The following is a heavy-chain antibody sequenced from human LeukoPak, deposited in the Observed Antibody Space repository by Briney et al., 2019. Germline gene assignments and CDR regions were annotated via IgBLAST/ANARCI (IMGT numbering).Heavy chain of an antibody. J-gene: IGHJ4*02. CDR1: GYTFTGYY. CDR3: AREDGGYSYGYLYYFDY. Sequence: GASVKVPCKASGYTFTGYYMHWVRQAPGQGLEWMGWINPNSGGTNYAQKFQGRVTMTRDTSISTAYMELSRLRSDDTAVYYCAREDGGYSYGYLYYFDYWGQGTLVTVPS. D-gene: IGHD5-18*01. CDR2: INPNSGGT. V-gene: IGHV1-2*02.